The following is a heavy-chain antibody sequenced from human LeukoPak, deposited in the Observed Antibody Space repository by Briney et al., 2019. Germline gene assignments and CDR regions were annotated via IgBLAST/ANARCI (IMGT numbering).Heavy chain of an antibody. Sequence: PGGSLRLSCAASGFTVSSNYMSWVRQAPGKGLEWVSVIYSGGSTYYADSVKSRFTISRDNSKNTLYLQMNSLRAEDTAVYYCARSTVTTAYGMDVWGQGTTVTVSS. D-gene: IGHD4-17*01. J-gene: IGHJ6*02. V-gene: IGHV3-66*01. CDR1: GFTVSSNY. CDR2: IYSGGST. CDR3: ARSTVTTAYGMDV.